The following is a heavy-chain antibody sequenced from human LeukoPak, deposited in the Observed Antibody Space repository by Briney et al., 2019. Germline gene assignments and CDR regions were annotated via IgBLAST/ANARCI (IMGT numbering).Heavy chain of an antibody. CDR3: ARGSPPWDSGYDRGAFDY. CDR1: GFTFSSNW. Sequence: PGGSLRLSCAASGFTFSSNWMSWVRQAPGKGLEWVANIKPDGGEKYYVDSVKGRFTISRDNAKNSLYLQMNSLRAEDTAVYYCARGSPPWDSGYDRGAFDYWGQGTLVTVSS. CDR2: IKPDGGEK. V-gene: IGHV3-7*01. J-gene: IGHJ4*02. D-gene: IGHD5-12*01.